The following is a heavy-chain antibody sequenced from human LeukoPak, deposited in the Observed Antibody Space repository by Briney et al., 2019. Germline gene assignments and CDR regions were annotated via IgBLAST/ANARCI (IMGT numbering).Heavy chain of an antibody. D-gene: IGHD1-1*01. Sequence: GGSLRLSCVASGFIFDNYDMNWVRQVPGKGLEWVSGINWNGHTTRYGDSVKGRFITSRDSAKNTLYLQMNSLRAEDTAVYYCARVGQALGTYYFDYWGQGTLVTVSS. CDR3: ARVGQALGTYYFDY. CDR2: INWNGHTT. CDR1: GFIFDNYD. J-gene: IGHJ4*02. V-gene: IGHV3-20*04.